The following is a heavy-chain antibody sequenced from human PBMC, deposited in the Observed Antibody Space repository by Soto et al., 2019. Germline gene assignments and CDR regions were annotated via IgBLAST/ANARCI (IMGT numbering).Heavy chain of an antibody. V-gene: IGHV4-31*03. J-gene: IGHJ5*02. CDR3: SRLGRLNWFDP. D-gene: IGHD3-10*01. CDR1: GGSISSDTYY. Sequence: SETLSLTCTVSGGSISSDTYYWNWIRQYPGKGLEWIGYIYYNGNTYYNPSLKSRLTISIDASKNQFSLKLNSVTAADTAVYYCSRLGRLNWFDPWGQGTLVTVSP. CDR2: IYYNGNT.